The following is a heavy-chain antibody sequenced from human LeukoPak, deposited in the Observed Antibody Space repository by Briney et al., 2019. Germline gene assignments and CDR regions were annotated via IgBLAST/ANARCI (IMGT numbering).Heavy chain of an antibody. CDR1: EGTSSSRA. Sequence: SVTLSCNASEGTSSSRAISWVRQAPGQGLEWMGGIIPIFGTANYAQKFQGRVTITADESTSTAYMELSSLRSEDTAVYYGARGWGDYLDAIDGSRQGTMVTVSS. CDR3: ARGWGDYLDAIDG. D-gene: IGHD4-17*01. J-gene: IGHJ3*01. V-gene: IGHV1-69*01. CDR2: IIPIFGTA.